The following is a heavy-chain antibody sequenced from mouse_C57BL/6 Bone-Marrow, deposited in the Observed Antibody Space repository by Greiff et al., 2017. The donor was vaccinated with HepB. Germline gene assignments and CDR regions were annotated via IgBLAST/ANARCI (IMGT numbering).Heavy chain of an antibody. V-gene: IGHV1-64*01. CDR2: IHPNSGST. CDR3: ARGGRYYGFDY. J-gene: IGHJ2*01. CDR1: GYTFTSYW. D-gene: IGHD1-1*01. Sequence: QVQLQQPGAELVKPGASVKLSCKASGYTFTSYWMHWVKQRTGQGLEWIGMIHPNSGSTNYNEKFKSKATLTVDKSASTAYMQLSSLTSEDSAVYYCARGGRYYGFDYWGQGTTLTVAS.